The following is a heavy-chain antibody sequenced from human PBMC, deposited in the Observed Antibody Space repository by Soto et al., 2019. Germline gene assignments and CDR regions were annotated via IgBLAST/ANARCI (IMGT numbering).Heavy chain of an antibody. V-gene: IGHV1-18*01. J-gene: IGHJ4*02. CDR3: XRVAKFFSSTPGFDY. D-gene: IGHD2-2*01. Sequence: QVQLVQSGAEVKKPGASVKVSCKASGYTFTSYGISWVRQAPGQGLEWMGWISAYNGNTNYAQKLQGRVTMTTDTSTSXXXMEXXXXXXXXXXXXXXXRVAKFFSSTPGFDYXXXGXXVTVSX. CDR2: ISAYNGNT. CDR1: GYTFTSYG.